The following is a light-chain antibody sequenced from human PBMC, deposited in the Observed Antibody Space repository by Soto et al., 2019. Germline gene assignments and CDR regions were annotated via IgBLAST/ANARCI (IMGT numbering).Light chain of an antibody. V-gene: IGKV3-15*01. CDR2: GAS. Sequence: IVMTQSPATLSVSPGERATLSCRASHTVSSNLAWYQQKPGQPPRLLIYGASTRTTAFPARFSGSGSGTEFTLTISSLQSEDFAVYYCQQYNDWWTFGQGTKVDIK. CDR1: HTVSSN. CDR3: QQYNDWWT. J-gene: IGKJ1*01.